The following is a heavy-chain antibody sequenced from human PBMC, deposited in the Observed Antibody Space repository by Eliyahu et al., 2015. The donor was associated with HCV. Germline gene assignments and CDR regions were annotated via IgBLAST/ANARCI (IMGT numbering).Heavy chain of an antibody. D-gene: IGHD2-15*01. V-gene: IGHV3-30-3*01. Sequence: QVQLVESGGGVVQPGXXXRLSCAAXGFXFNNXYMHXVRQAPGKGLEWVAVISHDGSNKYYADSVKGRFTISRDNSKNTLFLQMNSLRVEDTALYYCTRGGCSGGACSFGSNDDYWDQGTLVTVSS. CDR2: ISHDGSNK. J-gene: IGHJ4*02. CDR1: GFXFNNXY. CDR3: TRGGCSGGACSFGSNDDY.